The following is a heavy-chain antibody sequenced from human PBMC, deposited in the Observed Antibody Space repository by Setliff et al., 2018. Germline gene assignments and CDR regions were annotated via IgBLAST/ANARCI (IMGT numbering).Heavy chain of an antibody. D-gene: IGHD3-3*01. V-gene: IGHV3-33*06. Sequence: HGGSLRLSCAASGFTFSSYGMHWVRQAPGKGLEWVAVIWYDGSNKYYADSVKGRFTISRDNSKNTLYLQMNSLRAEDTAVYYCAKGDGYYDFWSGYHDAFDIWGQGTMVTVSS. CDR3: AKGDGYYDFWSGYHDAFDI. CDR1: GFTFSSYG. CDR2: IWYDGSNK. J-gene: IGHJ3*02.